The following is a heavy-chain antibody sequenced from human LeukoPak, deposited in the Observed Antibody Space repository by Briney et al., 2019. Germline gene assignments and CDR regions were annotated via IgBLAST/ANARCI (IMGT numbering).Heavy chain of an antibody. Sequence: SETLSLTCTVSGYSISSGYYWSWIRQPPGKGLEWIGEINYSGSTNYNPSLKSRVTISVDTSKNQFSLKLSSVTAADTAVYYCARRFLRASAAIRQNWFDPWGQGTLVTVSS. V-gene: IGHV4-38-2*02. CDR2: INYSGST. D-gene: IGHD2-2*02. J-gene: IGHJ5*02. CDR3: ARRFLRASAAIRQNWFDP. CDR1: GYSISSGYY.